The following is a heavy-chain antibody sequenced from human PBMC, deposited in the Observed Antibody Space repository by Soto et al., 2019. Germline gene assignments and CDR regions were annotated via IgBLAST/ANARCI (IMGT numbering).Heavy chain of an antibody. CDR1: GYTFTSYG. Sequence: ASVKVSCKASGYTFTSYGISWVRQAPGQGLEWMGWISAYNGNTNYAQKLQGRVTMTTDTSTSTAYMELRSLRSDDTAVYYCVRERYYDSSGYYDYWGQGTLVTVSS. V-gene: IGHV1-18*04. D-gene: IGHD3-22*01. CDR2: ISAYNGNT. J-gene: IGHJ4*02. CDR3: VRERYYDSSGYYDY.